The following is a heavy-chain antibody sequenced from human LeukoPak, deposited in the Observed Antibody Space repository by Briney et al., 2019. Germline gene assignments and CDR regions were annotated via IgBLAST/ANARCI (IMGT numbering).Heavy chain of an antibody. CDR1: GFTFSSYG. J-gene: IGHJ3*02. V-gene: IGHV3-33*01. D-gene: IGHD4-17*01. Sequence: QPGRSLRLSCAASGFTFSSYGMHWVRQAPGKGLEWVAVIWYDGSNKYYADSVKGRFTISRDNSKNTLYLQMNSLRAEDTAVYYCAREGHGHLGAFDIWGQGTMVTVSS. CDR2: IWYDGSNK. CDR3: AREGHGHLGAFDI.